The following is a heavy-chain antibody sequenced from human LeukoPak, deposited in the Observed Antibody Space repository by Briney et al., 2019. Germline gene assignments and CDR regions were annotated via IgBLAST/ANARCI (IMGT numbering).Heavy chain of an antibody. D-gene: IGHD3-10*01. CDR1: GFTFSSYA. CDR3: AKDWRNDYGSGSYPMY. V-gene: IGHV3-23*01. CDR2: ISGSGRST. J-gene: IGHJ4*02. Sequence: QSGGSLRLSCAASGFTFSSYAMTWVRQAPGKGLEWVSAISGSGRSTYYADSVRGRFTISRDNSKNTLYLQMNSLRAEDTAVYYCAKDWRNDYGSGSYPMYWGQGTLVTVSS.